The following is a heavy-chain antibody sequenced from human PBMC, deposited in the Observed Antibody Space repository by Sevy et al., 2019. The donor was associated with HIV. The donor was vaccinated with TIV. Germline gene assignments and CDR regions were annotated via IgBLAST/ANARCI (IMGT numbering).Heavy chain of an antibody. CDR3: ARYYYDSSGYYDYNGMDV. J-gene: IGHJ6*02. CDR2: MNSNSGNT. D-gene: IGHD3-22*01. Sequence: ASVKVSCKASGYTFTSYDINWVRQATGQGLEWMGWMNSNSGNTGYAQKFQGRVTMTRNTSISTAYMELSSLRSEDTAVYYVARYYYDSSGYYDYNGMDVWGQGTTVTVSS. CDR1: GYTFTSYD. V-gene: IGHV1-8*01.